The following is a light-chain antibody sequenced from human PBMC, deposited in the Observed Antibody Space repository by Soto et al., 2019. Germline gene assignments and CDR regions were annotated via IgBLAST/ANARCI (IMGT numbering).Light chain of an antibody. CDR3: QQYGFSAT. CDR2: GAS. Sequence: EIVLTQSPGTLSLSPGARATLSCRASQSVKNNYLAWYQQKVGQAPRLLIYGASSRATGIPDRFSGSGSGSDFTLTFSRLEPEDFAVYYCQQYGFSATFGQGTKVEIK. V-gene: IGKV3-20*01. CDR1: QSVKNNY. J-gene: IGKJ1*01.